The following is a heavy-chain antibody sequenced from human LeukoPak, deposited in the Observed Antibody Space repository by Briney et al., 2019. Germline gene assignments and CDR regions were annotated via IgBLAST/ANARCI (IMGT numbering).Heavy chain of an antibody. J-gene: IGHJ4*02. D-gene: IGHD3-22*01. Sequence: SQTLSLTCAISGDSVSSNSAAWNWIRQSPSRGLEWLGRTYYRSKWYNDYAVSVKSRITINPDTSKNQFSLQLNSVTPEDTAVYYCARANYYYDSSGYLVLVYYFDYWGQGTLVTVSS. CDR2: TYYRSKWYN. CDR3: ARANYYYDSSGYLVLVYYFDY. V-gene: IGHV6-1*01. CDR1: GDSVSSNSAA.